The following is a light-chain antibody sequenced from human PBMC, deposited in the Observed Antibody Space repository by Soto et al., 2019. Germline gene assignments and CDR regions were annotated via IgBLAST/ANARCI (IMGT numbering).Light chain of an antibody. CDR1: SSNSGAGYD. Sequence: QSLLTQPPSVSGAPGQRFTISCTGSSSNSGAGYDVHWYQQLSGTAPKLLIYDNNNRPAGVPDRFSGSKSGTSASLAITGLQAEDEADYYCQSYDSSLSASKVFGTGTKVTVL. CDR2: DNN. CDR3: QSYDSSLSASKV. V-gene: IGLV1-40*01. J-gene: IGLJ1*01.